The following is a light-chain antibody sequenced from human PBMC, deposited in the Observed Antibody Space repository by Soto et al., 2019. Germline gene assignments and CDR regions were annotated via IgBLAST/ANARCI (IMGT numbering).Light chain of an antibody. Sequence: DIQLTQSPSFLSASIGDRVTLTCRASQGIFSYLAWYQQKPGKAPKLLISAASTLQSGVPSRFSGSGSGTEFPLTISSLQPEDFATYYCQQLNSFPLTFGGGTKVEIK. J-gene: IGKJ4*01. CDR2: AAS. CDR1: QGIFSY. V-gene: IGKV1-9*01. CDR3: QQLNSFPLT.